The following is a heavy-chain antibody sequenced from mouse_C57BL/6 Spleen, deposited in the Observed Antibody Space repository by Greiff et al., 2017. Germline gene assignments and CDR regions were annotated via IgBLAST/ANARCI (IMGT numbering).Heavy chain of an antibody. D-gene: IGHD1-1*01. V-gene: IGHV1-76*01. CDR3: ARDYYGTPFAD. CDR1: GYTFTDYY. J-gene: IGHJ3*01. Sequence: QVQLKQSGAELVRPGASVKLSCKASGYTFTDYYINWVKQRPGQGLEWIARIYPGSGNTYYNEKFKGKATLTAEKSSSTAYMQLSSLTSEDSAVYFCARDYYGTPFADWGQGTLVTVSA. CDR2: IYPGSGNT.